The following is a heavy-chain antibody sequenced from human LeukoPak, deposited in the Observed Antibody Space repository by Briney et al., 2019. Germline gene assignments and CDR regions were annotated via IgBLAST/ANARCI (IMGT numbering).Heavy chain of an antibody. Sequence: SETLSLTCTVSGGSISSSSYYWGWIRQPPGRGLEWIGSIYYSGSTYYNPSLKSRVTISVDTSKNQFSLKLSSVTAADTAVYYCARERIEVRIAEHSVGFDPWGQGTLVTVSS. CDR1: GGSISSSSYY. CDR3: ARERIEVRIAEHSVGFDP. V-gene: IGHV4-39*02. D-gene: IGHD6-13*01. CDR2: IYYSGST. J-gene: IGHJ5*02.